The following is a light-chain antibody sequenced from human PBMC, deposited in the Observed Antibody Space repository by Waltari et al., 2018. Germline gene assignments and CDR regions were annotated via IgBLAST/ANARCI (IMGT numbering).Light chain of an antibody. CDR2: GTS. CDR3: QHYVRLPAT. V-gene: IGKV3-20*01. CDR1: QSVGGT. Sequence: EIVLTQSPGTLSSSPGARATLSCRASQSVGGTLAWYQQKPGQAPRLLMYGTSIRAPGTPDRFSGTGSGTDFSLTISRLEPEDFAVYYCQHYVRLPATFGQGTKVEIK. J-gene: IGKJ1*01.